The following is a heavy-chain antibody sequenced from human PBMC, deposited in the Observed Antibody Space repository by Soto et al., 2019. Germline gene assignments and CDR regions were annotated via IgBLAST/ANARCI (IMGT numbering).Heavy chain of an antibody. CDR1: GFTFDDYG. CDR2: INWNGGST. Sequence: GGSLRLSCAASGFTFDDYGMSWVRQAPGKGLEWVSGINWNGGSTGYADSVKGRFTISRDNAKNSLYLQMNSLRAEDTALYHCARNYGSGIEGWFDPWGQGTLVTVSS. V-gene: IGHV3-20*01. J-gene: IGHJ5*02. CDR3: ARNYGSGIEGWFDP. D-gene: IGHD3-10*01.